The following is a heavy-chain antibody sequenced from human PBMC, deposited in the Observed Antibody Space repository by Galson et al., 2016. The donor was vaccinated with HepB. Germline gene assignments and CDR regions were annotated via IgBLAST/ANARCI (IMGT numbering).Heavy chain of an antibody. CDR2: ISGSGGTT. V-gene: IGHV3-23*01. J-gene: IGHJ3*02. CDR3: AKGRIAASADAFDI. D-gene: IGHD6-13*01. CDR1: GFMYRNYA. Sequence: SLRLSCAASGFMYRNYAMSWVRQAPGKGLEWVSVISGSGGTTFYAESVKGRFSISRDNSQNTVDLQMNSLRAEDTAIYYCAKGRIAASADAFDIWGLGTMVTVSS.